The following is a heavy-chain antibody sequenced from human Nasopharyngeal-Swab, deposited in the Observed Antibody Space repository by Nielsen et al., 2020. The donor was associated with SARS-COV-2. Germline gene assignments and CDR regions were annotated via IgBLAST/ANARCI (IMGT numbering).Heavy chain of an antibody. CDR1: GDTFTNSA. CDR2: IVPALGLP. Sequence: SVKVSCKTSGDTFTNSAISWVRQAPAQGLEWMGGIVPALGLPNYAQKFRGRVTISADRSTTTSYLELSSLRSEDTALYYCAREGEYGAYDAPDYWGQGTLVTVSS. CDR3: AREGEYGAYDAPDY. D-gene: IGHD5-12*01. V-gene: IGHV1-69*10. J-gene: IGHJ4*02.